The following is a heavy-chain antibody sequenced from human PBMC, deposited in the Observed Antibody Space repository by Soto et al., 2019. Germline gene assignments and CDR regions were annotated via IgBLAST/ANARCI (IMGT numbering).Heavy chain of an antibody. CDR1: GYTFTGYY. J-gene: IGHJ4*02. CDR3: ASGYCSGGSCYSFDY. Sequence: GPVKVSCKASGYTFTGYYTHWVRHAPGQGLEWMGWINPNSGGTNYAQKFQGRVTMTRDTSISTAYMELSRLRSDDTAVYYCASGYCSGGSCYSFDYWGQGTLVTVSS. D-gene: IGHD2-15*01. CDR2: INPNSGGT. V-gene: IGHV1-2*02.